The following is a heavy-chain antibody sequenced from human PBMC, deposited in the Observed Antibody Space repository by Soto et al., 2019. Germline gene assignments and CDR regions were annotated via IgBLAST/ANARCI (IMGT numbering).Heavy chain of an antibody. Sequence: EVQLVESGGGLVKPGGSLRLSCAASGFTFRNAWMNWVRQAPGKGLEWVGRIKSKTDGGTTDYAAPVKGRFTISRDDSKNTLYLQMNSLKTEDTAVYYCTSNSYYDFWSGQYWGQGTLVTVSS. J-gene: IGHJ4*02. V-gene: IGHV3-15*07. CDR1: GFTFRNAW. D-gene: IGHD3-3*01. CDR3: TSNSYYDFWSGQY. CDR2: IKSKTDGGTT.